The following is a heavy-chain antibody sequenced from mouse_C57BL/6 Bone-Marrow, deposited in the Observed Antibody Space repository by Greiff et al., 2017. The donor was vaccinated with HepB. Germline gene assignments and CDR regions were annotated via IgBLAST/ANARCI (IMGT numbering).Heavy chain of an antibody. CDR1: GFNIKNTY. CDR3: ARGGITTVVPFAY. V-gene: IGHV14-3*01. J-gene: IGHJ3*01. D-gene: IGHD1-1*01. Sequence: EVKLVESVAELVRPGASVKLSCTASGFNIKNTYMHWVKQRPEQGLEWIGRIDPANGNTKYAPKFQGKATITADTSSNTAYLQLSSLTSEDTAIYYCARGGITTVVPFAYWGQGTLVTVSA. CDR2: IDPANGNT.